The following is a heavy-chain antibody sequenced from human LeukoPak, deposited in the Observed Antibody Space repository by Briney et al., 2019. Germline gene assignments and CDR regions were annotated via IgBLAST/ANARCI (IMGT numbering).Heavy chain of an antibody. CDR3: ARLWFGEEGGFDY. D-gene: IGHD3-10*01. V-gene: IGHV3-53*01. J-gene: IGHJ4*02. CDR1: GFTFSSYA. Sequence: GGSLRLSCAASGFTFSSYAMTWVRQAPGKGLEWVSVIYSGGRIYYADSVKGRFTISRDNSKNTLYLQMNSLRAEDTAVYYCARLWFGEEGGFDYWGQGTLVTVSS. CDR2: IYSGGRI.